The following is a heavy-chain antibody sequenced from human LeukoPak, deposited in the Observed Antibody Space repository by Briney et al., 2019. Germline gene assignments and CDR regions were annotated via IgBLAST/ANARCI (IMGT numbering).Heavy chain of an antibody. CDR2: IRYDGSNK. CDR1: GFTFSSYG. Sequence: GGSLRLSCAASGFTFSSYGMHWVCQAPGKGLEWVAFIRYDGSNKYYADSVKGRFTISRDNSKNTLNLQMNSLRAEDTAVYYCAKDPTHYRVWDYYETIGLSYWGQGTLVTVSS. CDR3: AKDPTHYRVWDYYETIGLSY. V-gene: IGHV3-30*02. J-gene: IGHJ4*02. D-gene: IGHD3-22*01.